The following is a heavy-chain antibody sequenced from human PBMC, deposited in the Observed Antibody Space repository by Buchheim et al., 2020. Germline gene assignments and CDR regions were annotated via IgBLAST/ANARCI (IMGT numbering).Heavy chain of an antibody. CDR3: AREGSGWAYYYYGMDV. D-gene: IGHD6-19*01. Sequence: EVQLVESGGGLVQPGGSLRLSCAASGFTFSSYWMSWVRQAPGKGLEWVANIKQDGSEKYYVDSVKGRFTISRDNAKNSLYLQMNSLRAEDTAVYYCAREGSGWAYYYYGMDVWGQGTT. J-gene: IGHJ6*02. CDR1: GFTFSSYW. CDR2: IKQDGSEK. V-gene: IGHV3-7*01.